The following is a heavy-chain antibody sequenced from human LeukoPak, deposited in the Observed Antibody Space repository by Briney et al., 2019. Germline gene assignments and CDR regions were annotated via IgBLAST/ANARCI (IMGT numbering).Heavy chain of an antibody. Sequence: PGGSLRLSCAASGFTFSGYWMYWVRQAPGKGLVWVSLINSDGSSTNYADSVKGRFTISRDNAKNTLHLQVNSLRADDTAVYYCARHLGTSSDHWGQGTLVTVSS. CDR3: ARHLGTSSDH. D-gene: IGHD7-27*01. V-gene: IGHV3-74*01. CDR2: INSDGSST. J-gene: IGHJ4*02. CDR1: GFTFSGYW.